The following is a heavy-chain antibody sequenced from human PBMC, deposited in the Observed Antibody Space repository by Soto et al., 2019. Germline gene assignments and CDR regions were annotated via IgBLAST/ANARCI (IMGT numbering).Heavy chain of an antibody. CDR1: GFTFDDYA. Sequence: GGSLRLSCAASGFTFDDYAMHWVRQAPGKGLEWVSGISWNSGSIGYADSVKGRFTISRDNAKNSLYLQMNSLRAEDTALYYCAKDRWGEYQLLYFDYWGQGTLVTVSS. J-gene: IGHJ4*02. V-gene: IGHV3-9*01. CDR3: AKDRWGEYQLLYFDY. CDR2: ISWNSGSI. D-gene: IGHD2-2*01.